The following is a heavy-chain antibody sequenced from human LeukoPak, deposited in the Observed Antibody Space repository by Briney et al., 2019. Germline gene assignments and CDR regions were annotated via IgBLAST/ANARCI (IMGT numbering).Heavy chain of an antibody. V-gene: IGHV3-30*04. CDR3: ARDLNHYYDSSGFDY. D-gene: IGHD3-22*01. CDR2: ISYDGSNK. Sequence: GRSLRLSCAASGFTFSSYAMHWVRQAPGKGLEWVAVISYDGSNKYYADSVKGRFTISRDNSKNTLYLQMNSLRAEDTAVYYCARDLNHYYDSSGFDYWGQGTLVTVSS. CDR1: GFTFSSYA. J-gene: IGHJ4*02.